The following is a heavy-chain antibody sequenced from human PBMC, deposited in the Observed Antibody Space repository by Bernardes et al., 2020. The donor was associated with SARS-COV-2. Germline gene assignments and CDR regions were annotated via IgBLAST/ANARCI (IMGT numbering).Heavy chain of an antibody. CDR1: GYTFTLYA. D-gene: IGHD6-19*01. Sequence: ASVEVSCKASGYTFTLYAITWVRQAPGQGLEWMGWISGYNGKTSYSQNLQGRLSMTIDTSTSTAYMELRSLRSDDTAVYYCAKPVQWLVGFEYWGPGTLVTVSS. CDR2: ISGYNGKT. CDR3: AKPVQWLVGFEY. V-gene: IGHV1-18*01. J-gene: IGHJ4*02.